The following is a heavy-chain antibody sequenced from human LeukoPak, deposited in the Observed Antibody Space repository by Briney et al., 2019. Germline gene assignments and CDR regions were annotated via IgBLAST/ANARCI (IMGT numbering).Heavy chain of an antibody. V-gene: IGHV4-59*11. J-gene: IGHJ4*02. Sequence: SETLSLTCTVSGGSISSHYWSWIRQPPGKGLEWIGYIYYSGSTNYNPSLKSRVTISVDTSKNQFSLKLSSVTAADTAVCYCARDVEYWGQGTLVTVSS. CDR1: GGSISSHY. CDR3: ARDVEY. CDR2: IYYSGST.